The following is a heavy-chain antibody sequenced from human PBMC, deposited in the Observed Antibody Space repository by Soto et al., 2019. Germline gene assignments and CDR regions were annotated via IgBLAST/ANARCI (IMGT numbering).Heavy chain of an antibody. V-gene: IGHV3-30*03. Sequence: GGSLRLSCAASGFTFSSYGMHWVRQAPGKGLEWVAVISYDGSNKYYADSVKGRFTISRDNSKNTLYLQMNSLRAEDTAVYYCATGITIFGVVIDLDYWGQGTLVTVSS. D-gene: IGHD3-3*01. CDR3: ATGITIFGVVIDLDY. CDR1: GFTFSSYG. CDR2: ISYDGSNK. J-gene: IGHJ4*02.